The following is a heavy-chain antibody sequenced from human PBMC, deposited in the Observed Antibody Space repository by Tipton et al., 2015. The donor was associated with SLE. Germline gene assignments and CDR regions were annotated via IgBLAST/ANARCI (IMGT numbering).Heavy chain of an antibody. CDR1: GGSISSSSYY. J-gene: IGHJ4*02. CDR3: ARENYFDY. CDR2: IYYSGST. V-gene: IGHV4-39*07. Sequence: LRLSCTVSGGSISSSSYYWGWIRQPPGKGLEWIGSIYYSGSTYYNPSLKSRVTISVDTSKNQFSLKLSSVTAADTAVYYCARENYFDYWGQGTLVTVSS.